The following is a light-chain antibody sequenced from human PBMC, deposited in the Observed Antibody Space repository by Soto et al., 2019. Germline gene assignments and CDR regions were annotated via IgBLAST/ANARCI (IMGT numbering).Light chain of an antibody. CDR1: QSVSSR. Sequence: MVMTDSPGTLSLSPVQRSTRSFRASQSVSSRLAWYQQKPGQAPRLLISGASSRATGIPDRFSGSGSGTDFTLTISRLEPEDFALYYCQHYVERSPITFGQGTDWRL. CDR3: QHYVERSPIT. CDR2: GAS. V-gene: IGKV3-20*01. J-gene: IGKJ5*01.